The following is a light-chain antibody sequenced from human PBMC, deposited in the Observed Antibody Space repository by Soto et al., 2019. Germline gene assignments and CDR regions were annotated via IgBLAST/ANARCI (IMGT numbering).Light chain of an antibody. CDR1: QYVSSRF. V-gene: IGKV3-20*01. CDR2: DAT. Sequence: EIVLTQSPGTLSLSPGGRATLSCRASQYVSSRFLAWYQQKPGQAPRLLIYDATRRATDIPDRFSGSGSGTEFTLTINSLESEDLAVYYCQQFLTSPLTFGQGTRLEIK. CDR3: QQFLTSPLT. J-gene: IGKJ5*01.